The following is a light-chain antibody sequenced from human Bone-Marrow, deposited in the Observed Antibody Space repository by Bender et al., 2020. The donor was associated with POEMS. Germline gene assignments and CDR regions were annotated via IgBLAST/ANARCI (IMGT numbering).Light chain of an antibody. V-gene: IGLV2-23*02. CDR2: EVT. CDR1: SSDIGAYDY. Sequence: QSALTQHASVSGSPGQSITISCAGTSSDIGAYDYVSWYQHHPGKAPKLMIYEVTKRPSGVSNRFSGSKSANTASLTISGLQAADEADYYCCSYAGRITFAVFGGGT. CDR3: CSYAGRITFAV. J-gene: IGLJ2*01.